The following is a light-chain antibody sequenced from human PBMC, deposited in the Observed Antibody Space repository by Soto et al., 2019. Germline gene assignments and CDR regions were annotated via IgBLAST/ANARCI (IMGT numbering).Light chain of an antibody. Sequence: QSALTQPPSASGSPGQSVTISCTGTSRDVGGYNYVSWYQQHPGKAPKLMIYELTKPPSGVPDRFSGSKKGNTASLTVSGLQAEDEADYYCSSYAGSNNFVFGAGTKVTVL. J-gene: IGLJ1*01. CDR3: SSYAGSNNFV. V-gene: IGLV2-8*01. CDR2: ELT. CDR1: SRDVGGYNY.